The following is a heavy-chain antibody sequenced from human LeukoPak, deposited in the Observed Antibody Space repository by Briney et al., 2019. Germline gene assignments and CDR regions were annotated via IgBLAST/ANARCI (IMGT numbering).Heavy chain of an antibody. J-gene: IGHJ6*02. CDR2: INHSGST. CDR3: AKRGAIFGVEGYYYYGMDV. D-gene: IGHD3-3*01. V-gene: IGHV4-34*01. CDR1: GGSFSGYY. Sequence: SETLSLTCAVYGGSFSGYYWSWIRQPPGKGLEWIGEINHSGSTNYNPSLKSRVTISVDTSKNQFSLKLSSVTAADTAVYYCAKRGAIFGVEGYYYYGMDVWGQGTTVTVSS.